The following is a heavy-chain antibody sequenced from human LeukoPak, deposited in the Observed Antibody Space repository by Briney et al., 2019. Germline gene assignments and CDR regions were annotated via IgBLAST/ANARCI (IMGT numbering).Heavy chain of an antibody. J-gene: IGHJ4*02. V-gene: IGHV6-1*01. CDR2: TYYRSKWYN. CDR1: GDSVSSNSAT. CDR3: ARAYYGDYIDY. D-gene: IGHD4-17*01. Sequence: QTLSLTCGISGDSVSSNSATWNWITQSPSRGLEWLGRTYYRSKWYNDYAISVKSRIIINPDTSKNQFSLQPNSVTPEDTAVYYCARAYYGDYIDYWGQGTLVTVSS.